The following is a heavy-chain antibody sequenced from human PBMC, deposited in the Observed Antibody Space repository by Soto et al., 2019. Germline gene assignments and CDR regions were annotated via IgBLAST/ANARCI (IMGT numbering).Heavy chain of an antibody. J-gene: IGHJ4*02. D-gene: IGHD6-13*01. CDR1: GYTFTSYD. CDR2: MNPNSGNT. CDR3: ARGLSGGSSSWYGRGNY. Sequence: ASVKVSCKASGYTFTSYDINWVRQATGQGLEWMGSMNPNSGNTGYAQKFQGRVTMTRNTSISTAYMELSSLRSEDTAVYYCARGLSGGSSSWYGRGNYWGQGTLVTVSS. V-gene: IGHV1-8*01.